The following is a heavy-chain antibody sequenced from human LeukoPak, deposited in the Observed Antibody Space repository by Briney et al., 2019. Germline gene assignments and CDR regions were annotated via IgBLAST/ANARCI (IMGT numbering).Heavy chain of an antibody. CDR2: VNPNSGGT. J-gene: IGHJ6*02. CDR1: GFTFTGYY. D-gene: IGHD6-13*01. CDR3: ARDKEVAAAGTDYGMGV. Sequence: ASMKLSCKASGFTFTGYYIHWVRQAPGQGLEWMGWVNPNSGGTNYAQMFQGRVTMTRDTSISTAYMELSRLRSDDTAVYYCARDKEVAAAGTDYGMGVWGQGTTVTVSS. V-gene: IGHV1-2*02.